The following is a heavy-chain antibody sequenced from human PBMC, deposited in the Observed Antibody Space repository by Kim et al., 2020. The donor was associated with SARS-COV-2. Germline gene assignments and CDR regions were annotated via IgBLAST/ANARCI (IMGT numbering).Heavy chain of an antibody. CDR3: AKGGYYHHDGAFGI. D-gene: IGHD3-22*01. V-gene: IGHV3-30*18. Sequence: GSLRLSCAASGFTFSSYGMHWVRQAPGKGLEWVAVISYDGSNKYYADSVKGRFTISRDNSKNTLYLQMNSLRAEDTAVYYCAKGGYYHHDGAFGIWGQGTMVTVSS. CDR2: ISYDGSNK. CDR1: GFTFSSYG. J-gene: IGHJ3*02.